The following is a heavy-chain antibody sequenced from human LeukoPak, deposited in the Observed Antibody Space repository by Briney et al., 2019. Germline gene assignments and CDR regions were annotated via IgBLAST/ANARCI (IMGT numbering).Heavy chain of an antibody. D-gene: IGHD5-12*01. Sequence: ASVKVSCKASGYTFINYNIHWVRQAPGQGLEWMGIIIPSGGSTIYAQKFRGRVTMTRDTSTSTVYMELSSLRPEDTAVYYYARDIRSGYYYFDYWGQGTLVTVSS. CDR2: IIPSGGST. CDR3: ARDIRSGYYYFDY. V-gene: IGHV1-46*01. J-gene: IGHJ4*02. CDR1: GYTFINYN.